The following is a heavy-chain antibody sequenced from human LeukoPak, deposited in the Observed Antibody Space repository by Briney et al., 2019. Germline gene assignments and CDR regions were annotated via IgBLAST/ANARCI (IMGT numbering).Heavy chain of an antibody. CDR3: ARVDGDDDLYDAFDI. D-gene: IGHD4-17*01. Sequence: SETLSLTCAVSGGSISSGGYSWSWIRQPPGKGLEWIGYIYYSGSTYYNPSLKSRVTISVDTSKNQFSLKLSSVTAADTAVYYCARVDGDDDLYDAFDIWGQGTMVTVSS. CDR1: GGSISSGGYS. CDR2: IYYSGST. J-gene: IGHJ3*02. V-gene: IGHV4-30-4*07.